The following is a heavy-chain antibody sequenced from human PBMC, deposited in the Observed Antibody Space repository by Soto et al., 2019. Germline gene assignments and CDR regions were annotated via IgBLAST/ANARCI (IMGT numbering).Heavy chain of an antibody. D-gene: IGHD3-10*01. CDR1: GGSISSYY. J-gene: IGHJ4*02. CDR3: ARPYYYNQKKYYFDY. V-gene: IGHV4-59*01. Sequence: QVQLQESGPGLVKPSETLSLTCTVSGGSISSYYWSWIRQPPGKGLEWIGYIYYSGSTNYNPSLNSRVTISVDTSKIQFSLKLSAVTAADTAVYYCARPYYYNQKKYYFDYCGQGTLVTVSS. CDR2: IYYSGST.